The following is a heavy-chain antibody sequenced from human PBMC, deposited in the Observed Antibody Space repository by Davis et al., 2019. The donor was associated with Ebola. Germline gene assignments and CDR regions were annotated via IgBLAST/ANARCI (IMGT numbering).Heavy chain of an antibody. CDR3: ARFSRGELENY. J-gene: IGHJ4*02. Sequence: SCAVSGFTFSSYWMTWVRLAPGKGLEWVANIRQDGSDKQYVGSVEGRFTISRDNAKNSLYLQMNSLRVEDTGVYYCARFSRGELENYWGQGTLVTVSS. CDR1: GFTFSSYW. V-gene: IGHV3-7*01. CDR2: IRQDGSDK. D-gene: IGHD3-10*01.